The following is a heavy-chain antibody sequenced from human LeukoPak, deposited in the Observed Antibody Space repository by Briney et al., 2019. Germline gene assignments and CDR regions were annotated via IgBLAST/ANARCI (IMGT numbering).Heavy chain of an antibody. CDR3: ARPPGIAAAWFDP. D-gene: IGHD6-13*01. Sequence: SETLSLTCTVSGGSINSYYWSWIRQPPGKGLEWIGSFDNSGSTYYNPSLKSRVTISVDTSKDQFSLKLTSVTAADTAVYYCARPPGIAAAWFDPWGQGTLVTVSS. CDR1: GGSINSYY. CDR2: FDNSGST. J-gene: IGHJ5*02. V-gene: IGHV4-39*01.